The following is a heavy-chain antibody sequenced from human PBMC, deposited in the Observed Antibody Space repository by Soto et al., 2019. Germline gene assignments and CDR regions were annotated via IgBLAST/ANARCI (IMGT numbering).Heavy chain of an antibody. J-gene: IGHJ6*02. Sequence: GASVKVSCKASGGTFSSYAISWVRQAPGQGLEWMGGIIPIFGTANYAQKFQGRVTITVDKSTSTAYMELSSLRSEDTAVYYCARDHIAARPVYYYGMDVWGQGTTVTVSS. CDR2: IIPIFGTA. D-gene: IGHD6-6*01. V-gene: IGHV1-69*06. CDR3: ARDHIAARPVYYYGMDV. CDR1: GGTFSSYA.